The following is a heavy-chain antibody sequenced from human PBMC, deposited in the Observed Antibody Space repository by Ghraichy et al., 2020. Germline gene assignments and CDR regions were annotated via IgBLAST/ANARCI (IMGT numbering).Heavy chain of an antibody. J-gene: IGHJ5*01. Sequence: GGSLRLSCVASGFTFKSYAMNWVRQAPGKGLEWVSAISGNGGSTYYADSVKGRFTISRDNSKNTLFLQMNSLRAEDTAVYYCAKDWGYFYDSSGYYDSWGQGTLVIVSS. CDR2: ISGNGGST. CDR1: GFTFKSYA. D-gene: IGHD3-22*01. V-gene: IGHV3-23*01. CDR3: AKDWGYFYDSSGYYDS.